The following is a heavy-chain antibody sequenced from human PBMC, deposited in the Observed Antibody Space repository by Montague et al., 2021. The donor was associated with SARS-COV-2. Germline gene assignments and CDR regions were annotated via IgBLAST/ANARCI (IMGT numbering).Heavy chain of an antibody. D-gene: IGHD2-2*01. V-gene: IGHV4-61*02. CDR3: ARDGYASGDFYNRHFDR. Sequence: TLSLTRTVSGGSISSGGYYRSWIRQPAGKGLEWIGRIYTTGTTNHNPSLKSRVTMFIDTSKNQYSLKLTSVTAADTGVYYCARDGYASGDFYNRHFDRWGQGALVTVSS. CDR2: IYTTGTT. J-gene: IGHJ4*02. CDR1: GGSISSGGYY.